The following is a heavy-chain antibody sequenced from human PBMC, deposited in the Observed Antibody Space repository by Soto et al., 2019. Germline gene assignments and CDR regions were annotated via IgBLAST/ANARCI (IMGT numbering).Heavy chain of an antibody. Sequence: ASVKVSCKASGYTFTSYGISWVRQAPGQGLEWMGWISAYNGNTNYAQKLQGRVTMTTDTSTSTAYMELRSLRSDDTAVYYCATSSRYNWNNAPCDYWGQGTLVTVS. J-gene: IGHJ4*02. CDR2: ISAYNGNT. V-gene: IGHV1-18*04. CDR3: ATSSRYNWNNAPCDY. D-gene: IGHD1-20*01. CDR1: GYTFTSYG.